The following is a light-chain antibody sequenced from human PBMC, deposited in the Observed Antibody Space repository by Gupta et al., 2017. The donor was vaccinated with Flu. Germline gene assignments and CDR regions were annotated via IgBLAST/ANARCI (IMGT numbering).Light chain of an antibody. CDR2: EVS. CDR1: NNDVGAHNF. CDR3: KAYTNTGIRV. V-gene: IGLV2-14*01. Sequence: NNDVGAHNFVSWYQQHPGKAPKVIIYEVSNRPFGVSSRFSASKSGNTASLTISGLQAADEADYYCKAYTNTGIRVFGGGTKLTVL. J-gene: IGLJ3*02.